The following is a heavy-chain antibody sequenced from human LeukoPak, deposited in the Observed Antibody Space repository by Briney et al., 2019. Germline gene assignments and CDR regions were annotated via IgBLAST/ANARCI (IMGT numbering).Heavy chain of an antibody. Sequence: GASVKVSCKASGYTFTCYYMHWVRQAPGQGLEWMGRINPHSGDTNYAQKFQGRVTMTRDTSITTAYMEQSRLRSDDTAVYYCARAGGPYSSSWDEIDYWGQGTLVTVSS. CDR2: INPHSGDT. D-gene: IGHD6-13*01. CDR1: GYTFTCYY. J-gene: IGHJ4*02. CDR3: ARAGGPYSSSWDEIDY. V-gene: IGHV1-2*06.